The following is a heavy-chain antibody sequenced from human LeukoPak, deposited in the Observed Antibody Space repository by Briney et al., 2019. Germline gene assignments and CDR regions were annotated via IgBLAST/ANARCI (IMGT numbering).Heavy chain of an antibody. J-gene: IGHJ5*02. CDR3: AGVLSACSSTSCYNWFDP. V-gene: IGHV3-74*01. D-gene: IGHD2-2*01. CDR2: INSDGSST. Sequence: GGSLRLSCAASGFTFSSYWMHWVRQAPGKGLVWVSRINSDGSSTSYADSVKGRFTISRDNAKNTLYLQMNSLRAEDTAVYYCAGVLSACSSTSCYNWFDPWGQGTLVTVSS. CDR1: GFTFSSYW.